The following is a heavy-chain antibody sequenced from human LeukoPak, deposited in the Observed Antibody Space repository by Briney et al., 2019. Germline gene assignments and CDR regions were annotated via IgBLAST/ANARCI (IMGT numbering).Heavy chain of an antibody. D-gene: IGHD1-7*01. CDR1: GVSINTYY. Sequence: SETLSLTCTVSGVSINTYYWSWIRQPPGKGLEWIGYGESTHYTPSLTRRVTISVDSSKNQFSLKLSSVTAADTAVYYCARHGNWNSRQYYFDLWGQGTLVTVSS. V-gene: IGHV4-59*08. CDR3: ARHGNWNSRQYYFDL. J-gene: IGHJ4*02. CDR2: GEST.